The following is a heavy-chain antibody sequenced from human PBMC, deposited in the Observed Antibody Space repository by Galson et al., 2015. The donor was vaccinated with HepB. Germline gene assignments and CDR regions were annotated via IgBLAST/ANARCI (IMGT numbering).Heavy chain of an antibody. D-gene: IGHD3-22*01. Sequence: TLSLTCAVYGGSFSGYYWSWIRQPPGKGLEWIREINHSGSTNYNPSLKSRVTISVDTSKNQFSLKLSSVTAADTAVYYCARGHDSSGYYYGSWGQGTLVTVSS. CDR2: INHSGST. CDR3: ARGHDSSGYYYGS. J-gene: IGHJ4*02. V-gene: IGHV4-34*01. CDR1: GGSFSGYY.